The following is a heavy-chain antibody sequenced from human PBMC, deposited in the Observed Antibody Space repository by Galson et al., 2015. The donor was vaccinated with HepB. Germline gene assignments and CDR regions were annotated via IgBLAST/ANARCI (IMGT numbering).Heavy chain of an antibody. CDR1: GGSISNSY. D-gene: IGHD6-13*01. CDR2: IHYTGST. V-gene: IGHV4-59*08. J-gene: IGHJ4*02. Sequence: ETLSLTCTVSGGSISNSYWSWIRQPPGKGLEWIGYIHYTGSTNYNPSLNSRVTISVDTSKSQFSLQLNSVTAADTAVYYCARFYSSTLRYFDSWGLGTLVTVSS. CDR3: ARFYSSTLRYFDS.